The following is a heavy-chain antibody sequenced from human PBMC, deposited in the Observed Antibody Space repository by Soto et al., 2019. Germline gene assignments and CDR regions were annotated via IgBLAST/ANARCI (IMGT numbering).Heavy chain of an antibody. Sequence: ASVKVSCKVSGYTLTELSMHWVRRAPGKGLEWMGGFDPEDGETIYAQKFQGRVTMTEDTSTDTAYMELSSLRSEDTAVYYCASFTIFGVVVRAFDIWGQGTMVTVSS. V-gene: IGHV1-24*01. J-gene: IGHJ3*02. CDR1: GYTLTELS. D-gene: IGHD3-3*01. CDR2: FDPEDGET. CDR3: ASFTIFGVVVRAFDI.